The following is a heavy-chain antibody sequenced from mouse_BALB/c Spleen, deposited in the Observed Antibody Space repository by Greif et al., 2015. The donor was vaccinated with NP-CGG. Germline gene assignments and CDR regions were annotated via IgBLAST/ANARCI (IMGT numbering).Heavy chain of an antibody. D-gene: IGHD2-14*01. CDR2: IDPYNGAT. J-gene: IGHJ2*01. Sequence: EVKVVESGPELVKPGASVKISCKASGYSFTGYYMHWVKQSHVKSLEWIGRIDPYNGATSYNQNFKDKASLTVDKSSSTAYMELHSLTSEDSAVYYCARGSVREDYFDYWGQGTTLTVSS. V-gene: IGHV1-31*01. CDR3: ARGSVREDYFDY. CDR1: GYSFTGYY.